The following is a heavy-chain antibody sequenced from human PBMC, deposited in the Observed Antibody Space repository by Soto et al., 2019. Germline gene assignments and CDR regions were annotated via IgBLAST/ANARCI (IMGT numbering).Heavy chain of an antibody. Sequence: QLQLQESGPGLVKPSETLSLTCTVSGGSISSSSYYWGWIRQPPGKGLEWIGSIYYSGSTYYNPSLQSSVTLSVDTSKNRFSLKLRSLTAADTAVDFCARVLLSYYGSSGYYGYFQHWGQGTLVTVSS. CDR3: ARVLLSYYGSSGYYGYFQH. D-gene: IGHD3-22*01. CDR1: GGSISSSSYY. J-gene: IGHJ1*01. V-gene: IGHV4-39*01. CDR2: IYYSGST.